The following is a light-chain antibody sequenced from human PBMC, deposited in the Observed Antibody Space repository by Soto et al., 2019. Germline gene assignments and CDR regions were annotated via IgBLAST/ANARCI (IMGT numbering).Light chain of an antibody. Sequence: SVLTQPPSASGSPGQSVTISCTGTSSDVGGYNYVSWYQQHPGKAPKLMIYGVSKRPSGVPDRFSGSKSGNTASLTVSGLQPEDEADYYCSSYAGSNKSVFGTGTKVTVL. J-gene: IGLJ1*01. CDR2: GVS. V-gene: IGLV2-8*01. CDR1: SSDVGGYNY. CDR3: SSYAGSNKSV.